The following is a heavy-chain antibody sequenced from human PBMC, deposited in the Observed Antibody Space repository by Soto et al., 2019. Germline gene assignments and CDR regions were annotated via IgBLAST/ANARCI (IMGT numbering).Heavy chain of an antibody. J-gene: IGHJ6*02. CDR3: VRPLPSGRNYGMDV. CDR2: IYNDGTT. CDR1: GLSVRNNY. Sequence: EVQLVESGGGLIQPGGSLRLSCTASGLSVRNNYMSWVRQAPGMGLEWVSVIYNDGTTYYADSVKGRFTISRDTSKNTLSLQMDSLRAEYTAVYYCVRPLPSGRNYGMDVWGQGTTVTVSS. V-gene: IGHV3-53*01. D-gene: IGHD3-10*01.